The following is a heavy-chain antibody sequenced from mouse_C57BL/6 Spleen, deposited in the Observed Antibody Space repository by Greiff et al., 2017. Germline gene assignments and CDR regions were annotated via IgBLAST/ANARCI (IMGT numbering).Heavy chain of an antibody. Sequence: QVQLQQPGAELVKPGASVKLSCKASGYTFTSYWMHWVKQRPGQGLEWIGMIHPNSGSTNYNEKFKSKATLTVDKSSSTAYMQLSSLTSEDSAVYYCARLYYYGSRLLSYAMDYWGQGTSVTVSS. CDR3: ARLYYYGSRLLSYAMDY. CDR1: GYTFTSYW. V-gene: IGHV1-64*01. D-gene: IGHD1-1*01. J-gene: IGHJ4*01. CDR2: IHPNSGST.